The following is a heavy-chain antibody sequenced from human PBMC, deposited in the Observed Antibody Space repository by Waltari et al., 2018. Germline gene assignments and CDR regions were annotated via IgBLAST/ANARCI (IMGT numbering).Heavy chain of an antibody. J-gene: IGHJ4*02. D-gene: IGHD3-9*01. CDR1: GFTFSSYA. Sequence: EVQLLESGGGLVQPGGSLRLSCAASGFTFSSYAMSWVRPAPGKGLEWVSVIYSGGSTYYVDSVKGRFTISRDNSKNTLYLQMNSLRAEDTAVYYCAKASADFDWPTYFDYWGQGTLVTVSS. CDR2: IYSGGST. V-gene: IGHV3-23*03. CDR3: AKASADFDWPTYFDY.